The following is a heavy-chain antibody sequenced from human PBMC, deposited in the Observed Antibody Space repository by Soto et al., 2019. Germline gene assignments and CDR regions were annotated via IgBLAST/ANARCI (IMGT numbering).Heavy chain of an antibody. J-gene: IGHJ5*02. V-gene: IGHV4-59*08. Sequence: SETLSLTCTVSGGSISSYYWSWIRQPPGKGLEWIGYIYYSGSTYYNPSLKSRVTISVDTSKNQFSLKLSSVTAADTAVYYCARKPTDIVLAPDDWFDPWGQGTLVTVSS. CDR2: IYYSGST. CDR3: ARKPTDIVLAPDDWFDP. CDR1: GGSISSYY. D-gene: IGHD2-2*01.